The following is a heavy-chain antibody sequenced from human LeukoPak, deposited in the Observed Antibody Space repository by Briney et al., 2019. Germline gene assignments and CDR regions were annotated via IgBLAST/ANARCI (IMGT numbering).Heavy chain of an antibody. CDR1: GGSISSYY. D-gene: IGHD1-14*01. J-gene: IGHJ6*02. CDR3: ARPRNLYGMDV. V-gene: IGHV4-59*08. Sequence: SETLSLTCTVSGGSISSYYWSWIRQPPGKGLEWIGYIYYSGSTNYNPSLKSRVTISVDTSKNQFSLKLSSATAADTAVYYCARPRNLYGMDVWGQGTTVTVSS. CDR2: IYYSGST.